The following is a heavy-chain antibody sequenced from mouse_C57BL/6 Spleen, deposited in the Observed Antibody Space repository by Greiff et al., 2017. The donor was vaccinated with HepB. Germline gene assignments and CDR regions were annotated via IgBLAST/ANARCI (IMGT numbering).Heavy chain of an antibody. D-gene: IGHD2-5*01. V-gene: IGHV1-80*01. Sequence: VQRVESGAELVKPGASVKISCKASGYAFSSYWMNWVKQRPGKGLEWIGQIYPGDGDTNYNGKFKGKATLTADKSSSPAYMQLSSLTSEDSAVYFCARFYSNYYFDYWGQGTTLTVSS. CDR3: ARFYSNYYFDY. J-gene: IGHJ2*01. CDR2: IYPGDGDT. CDR1: GYAFSSYW.